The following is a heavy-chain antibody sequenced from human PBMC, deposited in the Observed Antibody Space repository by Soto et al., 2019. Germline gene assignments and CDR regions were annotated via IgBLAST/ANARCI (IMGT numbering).Heavy chain of an antibody. CDR3: VGLAVADWNAFDI. CDR2: ISSSSSYI. V-gene: IGHV3-21*01. J-gene: IGHJ3*02. D-gene: IGHD6-19*01. CDR1: KFTFSSYS. Sequence: EVQLVESGGGLVKPGGSLRLSCAASKFTFSSYSMNWVRQAPGKGLEWVSSISSSSSYIYYADSVKGRFTISRDNAKNSLYLQMNSLIAEDTAVYYCVGLAVADWNAFDIWGQGTMVTVSS.